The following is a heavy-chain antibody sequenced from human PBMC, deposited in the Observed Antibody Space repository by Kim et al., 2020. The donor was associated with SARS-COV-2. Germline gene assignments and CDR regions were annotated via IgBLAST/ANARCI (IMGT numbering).Heavy chain of an antibody. CDR1: GFTFSSYE. CDR3: ARGYSSGWGVTY. J-gene: IGHJ4*02. V-gene: IGHV3-48*03. D-gene: IGHD6-19*01. CDR2: ISSRGITI. Sequence: GGSLRLSCAASGFTFSSYEMNWVRQAPGKGLAWVSYISSRGITIYYADSVKGRFTISRDNAKNSLYLQMNSLRAEDTAIYYCARGYSSGWGVTYWGQGTLVTVAS.